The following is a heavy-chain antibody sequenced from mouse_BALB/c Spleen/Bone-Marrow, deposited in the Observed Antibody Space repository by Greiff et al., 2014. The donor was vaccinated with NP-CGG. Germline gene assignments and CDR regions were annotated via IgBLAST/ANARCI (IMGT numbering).Heavy chain of an antibody. CDR3: ASTGAGAMDY. CDR2: IWAGGST. Sequence: VKLMESGPGLVAPSQSLSITCTVSGFSLTNYGIHWVRQPPGKGLEWLGVIWAGGSTNYNSALMSRLSITEDNSKSQVFLKMNSLQTDDTAMYYCASTGAGAMDYWGQGTSVTVSS. CDR1: GFSLTNYG. J-gene: IGHJ4*01. D-gene: IGHD4-1*02. V-gene: IGHV2-9*02.